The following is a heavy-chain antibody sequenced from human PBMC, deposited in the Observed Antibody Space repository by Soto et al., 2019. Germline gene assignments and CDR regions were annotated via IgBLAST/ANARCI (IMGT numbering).Heavy chain of an antibody. Sequence: ASVKVSCKASGYTFTGYYIHWGRHAVGQGLERMGWINPNTGGTNYAQNFQGRVTMTRDTSITTAYMELSRLTSDDTAVYFCANGSRYYYGMDVWGQGAPVTVSS. CDR1: GYTFTGYY. CDR2: INPNTGGT. D-gene: IGHD2-8*01. V-gene: IGHV1-2*02. J-gene: IGHJ6*02. CDR3: ANGSRYYYGMDV.